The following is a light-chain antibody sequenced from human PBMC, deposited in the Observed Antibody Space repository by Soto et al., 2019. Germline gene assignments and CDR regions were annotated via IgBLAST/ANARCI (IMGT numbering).Light chain of an antibody. CDR3: QQANSYSLT. Sequence: IQLTQSPSFLSASVGDRVTITCRASQGLSSDVAWYQLKPGKAPNLLMYTASTLQSGVPSRFSGSGSGTEINLTISSLQPEDSGTYYCQQANSYSLTVGGGTKVEIK. CDR1: QGLSSD. V-gene: IGKV1-9*01. J-gene: IGKJ4*01. CDR2: TAS.